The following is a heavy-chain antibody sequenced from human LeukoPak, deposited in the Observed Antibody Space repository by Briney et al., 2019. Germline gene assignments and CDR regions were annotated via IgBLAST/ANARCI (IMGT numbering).Heavy chain of an antibody. V-gene: IGHV3-23*01. Sequence: GGSLRLSCAASGFTFSSSAMNWVRQAPGKGLEWVSAISGSGGSTYYADSVKGRFTISRDNSRNTLYLQMNSLRAEDTAVYYCATLRGSGSYYNENWFDHWGQGTLATVSS. CDR1: GFTFSSSA. J-gene: IGHJ5*02. CDR2: ISGSGGST. D-gene: IGHD3-10*01. CDR3: ATLRGSGSYYNENWFDH.